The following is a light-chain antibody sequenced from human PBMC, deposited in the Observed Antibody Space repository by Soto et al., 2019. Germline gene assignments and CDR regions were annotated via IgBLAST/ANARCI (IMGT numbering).Light chain of an antibody. CDR3: LLFRGSPT. V-gene: IGKV3-20*01. CDR2: GAS. J-gene: IGKJ3*01. Sequence: EIVLTQSPGTLSLSPGERATLSCRASQVVVTAYIHWYQHKPGQAPRLLISGASTRASGIPDRFSGSGVGTDFTLTINRLEPEVCAVYYCLLFRGSPTFGPGSRVHI. CDR1: QVVVTAY.